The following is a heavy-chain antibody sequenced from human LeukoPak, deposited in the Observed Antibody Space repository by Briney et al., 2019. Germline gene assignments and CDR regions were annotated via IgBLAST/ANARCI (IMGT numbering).Heavy chain of an antibody. Sequence: ASVKVSCKVFGYTLTELSMHWVRQAPGKGLEWMGGSDLEDGETVYAQKFQGSVTMTEDTSTDTAYMEVSSLKSEDAAVYYCATSRGYNSGPDYWGQGTLVTVSS. CDR1: GYTLTELS. D-gene: IGHD5-24*01. CDR3: ATSRGYNSGPDY. J-gene: IGHJ4*02. CDR2: SDLEDGET. V-gene: IGHV1-24*01.